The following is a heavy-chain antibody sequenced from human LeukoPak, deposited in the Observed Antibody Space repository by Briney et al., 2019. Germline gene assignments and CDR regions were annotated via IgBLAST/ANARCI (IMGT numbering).Heavy chain of an antibody. V-gene: IGHV3-23*01. Sequence: GGSLRLSCAASGFTFSSHAMSWVRQAPGKGLEWVSRISSGGGTTDYTDSVKGRFTISRDTSKNTLYLQMNSLRAEDTAVYYCAKDRSGSGYFDYWGQGTLVAVSS. CDR1: GFTFSSHA. CDR3: AKDRSGSGYFDY. J-gene: IGHJ4*02. CDR2: ISSGGGTT. D-gene: IGHD3-10*01.